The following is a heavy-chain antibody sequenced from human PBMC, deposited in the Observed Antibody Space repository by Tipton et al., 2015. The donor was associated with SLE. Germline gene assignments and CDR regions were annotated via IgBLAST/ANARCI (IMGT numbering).Heavy chain of an antibody. J-gene: IGHJ4*02. CDR2: IYYSGST. Sequence: TLSLTCTVSGGSISSSSYYWGWIRQPPGKGLEWIGSIYYSGSTYYNPSLKSRVTISVDTSKNQFSLKLSSVTAADTAVYYCARKLKAYYFDYWGQGTLVTVSS. CDR1: GGSISSSSYY. V-gene: IGHV4-39*01. CDR3: ARKLKAYYFDY.